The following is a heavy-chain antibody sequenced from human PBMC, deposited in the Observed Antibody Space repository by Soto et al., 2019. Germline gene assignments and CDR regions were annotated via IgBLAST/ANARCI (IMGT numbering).Heavy chain of an antibody. Sequence: GGSLRLSCAASEFTFSNYAIHWAGQAPVKGLQWLAVISYDGNNKYYADSVEGRFTISRDNSKNTVYLQMNSLRLEDTAVYYCARGPSYSDSYFDHWGQGTLVTVSS. CDR3: ARGPSYSDSYFDH. D-gene: IGHD4-17*01. CDR2: ISYDGNNK. CDR1: EFTFSNYA. V-gene: IGHV3-30*03. J-gene: IGHJ4*02.